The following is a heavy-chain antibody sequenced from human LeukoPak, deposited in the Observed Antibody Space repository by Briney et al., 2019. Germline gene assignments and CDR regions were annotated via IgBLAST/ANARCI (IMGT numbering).Heavy chain of an antibody. Sequence: GGSLRLSCAASGFTFDDYAMHWVRQAPGKGLEWVSGISWNSGSIGYADSVKGRFTISRDNSKNTLYLQVNSLRAEDTALYYCARERWGDAFDIWGQGTMVTVSS. J-gene: IGHJ3*02. V-gene: IGHV3-9*01. CDR1: GFTFDDYA. CDR3: ARERWGDAFDI. D-gene: IGHD3-16*01. CDR2: ISWNSGSI.